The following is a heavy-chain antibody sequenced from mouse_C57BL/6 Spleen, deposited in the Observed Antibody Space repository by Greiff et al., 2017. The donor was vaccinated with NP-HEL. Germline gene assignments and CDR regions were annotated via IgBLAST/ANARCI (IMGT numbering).Heavy chain of an antibody. CDR3: TRVGYYGSSYGYFDV. J-gene: IGHJ1*03. Sequence: EVKVVESGEGLVKPGGSLKLSCAASGFTFSSYAMSWVRQTPAKRLEWVAYISSGGDYIYYADTVKGRFTISRDNARNTLYLQISSLKSEDTAMYYCTRVGYYGSSYGYFDVWGTGTTVTVSS. D-gene: IGHD1-1*01. V-gene: IGHV5-9-1*02. CDR1: GFTFSSYA. CDR2: ISSGGDYI.